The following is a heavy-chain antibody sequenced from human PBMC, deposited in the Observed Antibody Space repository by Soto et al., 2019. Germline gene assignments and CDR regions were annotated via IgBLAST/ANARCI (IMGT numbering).Heavy chain of an antibody. J-gene: IGHJ4*02. Sequence: SSETLSLTCAIYGASFSPYHWSWIRQSPGKGLEWIGEVNLSGNTYYNPSFKTRVTMSVDASKNQFSLKMGSLTAADTAIYYCARSPTFYNYVWDNSTYWGQGALVTVSS. CDR2: VNLSGNT. D-gene: IGHD3-16*01. CDR3: ARSPTFYNYVWDNSTY. CDR1: GASFSPYH. V-gene: IGHV4-34*01.